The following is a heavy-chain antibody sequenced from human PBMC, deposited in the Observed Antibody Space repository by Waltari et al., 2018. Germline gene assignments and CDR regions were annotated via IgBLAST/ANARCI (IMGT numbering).Heavy chain of an antibody. D-gene: IGHD3-10*01. CDR3: ARSRGMTYLDF. Sequence: QITLKESGPTVVKPTATLTLTCNFSGFSLSRSGLTVSWIRQPPGKALEWLAVIYWDDDTRYSPFLRTRLTITKDTSKNSVVLTLANMDPGDTAAYFCARSRGMTYLDFWGQGILVTVSS. CDR1: GFSLSRSGLT. V-gene: IGHV2-5*02. CDR2: IYWDDDT. J-gene: IGHJ4*02.